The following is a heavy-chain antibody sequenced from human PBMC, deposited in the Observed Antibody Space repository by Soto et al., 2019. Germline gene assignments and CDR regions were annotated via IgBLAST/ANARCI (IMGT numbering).Heavy chain of an antibody. D-gene: IGHD3-3*01. J-gene: IGHJ4*02. CDR3: AKQANDFWSAFDY. CDR2: ISYDGSNK. Sequence: PGGSLRLSCAASGFTFSSYGMHWVRQAPGKGLEWVAVISYDGSNKYYADSVKGRFTISRDNSKNTLYLQMNSLRAEDTAVYYCAKQANDFWSAFDYWGQGTLVTVSS. V-gene: IGHV3-30*18. CDR1: GFTFSSYG.